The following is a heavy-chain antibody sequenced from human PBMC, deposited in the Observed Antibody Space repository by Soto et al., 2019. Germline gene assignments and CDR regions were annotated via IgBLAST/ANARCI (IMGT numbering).Heavy chain of an antibody. Sequence: SETLSLTCAVYGGSFSGYYWSWIRQPPGKGLEWIGEINHSGSTNYNPSLKSRVTISVDTSKNQFSLKLSSVTAADTAVYYCARGRDYDFWSGAGARSRGYYYYMDVWGKGTTVTVSS. CDR2: INHSGST. J-gene: IGHJ6*03. V-gene: IGHV4-34*01. CDR1: GGSFSGYY. CDR3: ARGRDYDFWSGAGARSRGYYYYMDV. D-gene: IGHD3-3*01.